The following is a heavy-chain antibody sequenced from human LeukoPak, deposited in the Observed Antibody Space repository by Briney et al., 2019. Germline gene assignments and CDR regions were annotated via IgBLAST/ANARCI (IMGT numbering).Heavy chain of an antibody. CDR3: ARRGGYSWYFDY. D-gene: IGHD2-21*01. CDR1: GYSFTSYW. CDR2: IYRDDSET. J-gene: IGHJ4*02. Sequence: GESLKISFQVSGYSFTSYWIVRVRQMPGKGLELMGIIYRDDSETRYRPSFHGQVTMSADKSISTAYLQWSSLKASDTAMYYCARRGGYSWYFDYWGQGTLVTVSS. V-gene: IGHV5-51*01.